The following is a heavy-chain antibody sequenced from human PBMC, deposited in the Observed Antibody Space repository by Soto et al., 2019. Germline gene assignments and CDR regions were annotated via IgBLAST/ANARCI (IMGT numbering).Heavy chain of an antibody. Sequence: PGGSLRLSCAASGFTFTNAWMNWVRQTPGKGLEWVGRIKSNSDGGTTDYVAPVKGRFTISRDDSKSTLYLQMNSLKTEDTAVYYCSTSYSSGWYSNNSYYYAMDVWGQGTTVTVSS. J-gene: IGHJ6*02. V-gene: IGHV3-15*01. CDR3: STSYSSGWYSNNSYYYAMDV. CDR2: IKSNSDGGTT. D-gene: IGHD6-19*01. CDR1: GFTFTNAW.